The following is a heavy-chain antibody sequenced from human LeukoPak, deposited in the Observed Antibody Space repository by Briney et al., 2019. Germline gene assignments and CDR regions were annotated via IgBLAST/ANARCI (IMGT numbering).Heavy chain of an antibody. CDR1: GYTFTSYG. J-gene: IGHJ4*02. D-gene: IGHD5-24*01. V-gene: IGHV1-18*01. CDR2: ISAYNGNT. Sequence: GASVKVSCKASGYTFTSYGISWVRQAPGQGLEWMGWISAYNGNTNYAQKLQGRVTMTTGTSTSTAYMELRSLRSDDTAVYYCARDLRDGYNYRPGYWGQGTLVTVSS. CDR3: ARDLRDGYNYRPGY.